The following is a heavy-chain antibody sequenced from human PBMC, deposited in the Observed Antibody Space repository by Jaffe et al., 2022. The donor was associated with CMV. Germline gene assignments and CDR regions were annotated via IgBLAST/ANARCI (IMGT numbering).Heavy chain of an antibody. J-gene: IGHJ4*02. CDR2: ISGSGGST. V-gene: IGHV3-23*01. CDR1: GFTFSSYA. Sequence: EVQLLESGGGLVQPGGSLRLSCAASGFTFSSYAMSWVRQAPGKGLEWVSAISGSGGSTYYADSVKGRFTISRDNSKNTLYLQMNSLRAEDTAVYYCAKAFREEYYYDSSGYLFDYWGQGTLVTVSS. CDR3: AKAFREEYYYDSSGYLFDY. D-gene: IGHD3-22*01.